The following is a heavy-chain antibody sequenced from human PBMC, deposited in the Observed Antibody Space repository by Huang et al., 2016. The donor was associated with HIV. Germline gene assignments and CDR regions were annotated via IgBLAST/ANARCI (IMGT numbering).Heavy chain of an antibody. J-gene: IGHJ5*02. D-gene: IGHD6-19*01. CDR3: ARDKEAGTPFFDP. CDR2: SHGDGLT. Sequence: QVQLVQSGAEVEKPGASVNLSCKASGFNFLTYALHWVRQAPGQRLEWMGWSHGDGLTKYSQRFQGRVTITRDRSASTVYVDFKSLTYEDTAVYYCARDKEAGTPFFDPWGQGTLVTVSS. V-gene: IGHV1-3*01. CDR1: GFNFLTYA.